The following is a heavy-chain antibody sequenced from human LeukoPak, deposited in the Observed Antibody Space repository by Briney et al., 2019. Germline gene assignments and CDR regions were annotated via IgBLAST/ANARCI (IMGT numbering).Heavy chain of an antibody. J-gene: IGHJ4*02. CDR3: ARTTGTFDY. D-gene: IGHD1-1*01. CDR2: IYYSGST. Sequence: SQTLSLTCTVSGGSISSSSYYWGWIRQPPGKGLEWIGSIYYSGSTYYNPSLKSRVTISVDTSKNQFSLKLSSVTAADTAVYYCARTTGTFDYWGQGTLVTVSS. CDR1: GGSISSSSYY. V-gene: IGHV4-39*01.